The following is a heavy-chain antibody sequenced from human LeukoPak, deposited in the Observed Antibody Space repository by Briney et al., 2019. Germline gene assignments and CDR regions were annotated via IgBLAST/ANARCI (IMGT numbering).Heavy chain of an antibody. J-gene: IGHJ5*02. CDR3: ARKRIAVDWFDP. CDR2: INSDGSST. Sequence: PGGSLRLSCAASGFTFSSYWMHWVRQAPGKGLVWVSRINSDGSSTSYADSVKGRFTISRDNAKNTLYLQMNSLRAEDTAVYYCARKRIAVDWFDPWGQGTLVTVSS. V-gene: IGHV3-74*01. CDR1: GFTFSSYW. D-gene: IGHD6-19*01.